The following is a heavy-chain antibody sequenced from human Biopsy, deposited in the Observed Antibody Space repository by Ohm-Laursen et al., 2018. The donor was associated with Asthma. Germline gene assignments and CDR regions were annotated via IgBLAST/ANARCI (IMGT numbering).Heavy chain of an antibody. CDR2: IYYSGST. CDR3: ARWGSFGFDY. Sequence: LSLTCTVSGGSISSGGYYWSWIRQHPGKGLEWIGYIYYSGSTYYNPSLKSRVTISVDTSKNQFSLNLSSVTAADTAVYYCARWGSFGFDYWGQGTLVTVSS. D-gene: IGHD7-27*01. CDR1: GGSISSGGYY. J-gene: IGHJ4*02. V-gene: IGHV4-31*03.